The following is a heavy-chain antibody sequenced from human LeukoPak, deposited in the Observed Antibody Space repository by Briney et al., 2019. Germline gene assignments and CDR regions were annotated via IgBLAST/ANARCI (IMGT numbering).Heavy chain of an antibody. J-gene: IGHJ4*02. V-gene: IGHV4-34*12. CDR3: ARHAGWGQWLVWDFDY. CDR2: IFYSGST. CDR1: GGSFSGYY. Sequence: PSETLSLTCAVYGGSFSGYYWSWIRQPPGKGLEWIGTIFYSGSTFYNPSLKSRVTISVDTSKNQFSLKLSSVTAADTAVYYCARHAGWGQWLVWDFDYWGQGTLVTVSS. D-gene: IGHD6-19*01.